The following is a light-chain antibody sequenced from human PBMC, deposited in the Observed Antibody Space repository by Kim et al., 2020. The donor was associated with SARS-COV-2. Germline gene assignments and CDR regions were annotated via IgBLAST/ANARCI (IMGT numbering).Light chain of an antibody. CDR2: ASS. CDR3: QQLNSYPRLT. CDR1: QGISSD. V-gene: IGKV1-9*01. J-gene: IGKJ4*01. Sequence: DIQLTQSPSFLSASVGDRVTITCRASQGISSDLAWYQQKPGKAPKLLIYASSTLQSGVPSRFSGSGSGTEFTLTISSLQPEDFATYYCQQLNSYPRLTFGGGTKVDIK.